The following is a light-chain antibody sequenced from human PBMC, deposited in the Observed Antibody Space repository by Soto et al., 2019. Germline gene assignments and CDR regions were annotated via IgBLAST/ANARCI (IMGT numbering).Light chain of an antibody. V-gene: IGKV3-11*01. CDR3: QQRSNWPLT. CDR1: QSVTSY. J-gene: IGKJ4*01. Sequence: EIVLTQSPATLSLSPGERATLSCRASQSVTSYLAWNQQKPGQAPRLLIYDVFNRATGIPARFSGSGSGTDFTLTISSLEPEDFAVYYCQQRSNWPLTFGGGTKVDIK. CDR2: DVF.